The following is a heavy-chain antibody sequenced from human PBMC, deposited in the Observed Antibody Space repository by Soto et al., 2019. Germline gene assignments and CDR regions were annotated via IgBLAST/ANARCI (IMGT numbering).Heavy chain of an antibody. CDR3: ARGGGVGVAGSAAFDM. CDR2: INPATGAA. V-gene: IGHV1-2*02. D-gene: IGHD3-3*01. CDR1: GYPVTAYY. J-gene: IGHJ3*02. Sequence: QLHLVQSGAVVKKPGASVTVSCSASGYPVTAYYMHWVRQAPGRGLEGMGGINPATGAAKYTQTCEGRVTMTRDTSASTVFMELGGLTSEDTAVFYCARGGGVGVAGSAAFDMWGQGTLVTVSS.